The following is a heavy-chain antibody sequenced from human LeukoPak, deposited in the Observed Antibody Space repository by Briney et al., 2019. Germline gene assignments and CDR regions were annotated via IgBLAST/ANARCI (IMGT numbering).Heavy chain of an antibody. CDR1: GGSTSSYY. CDR3: AREVYYYYYMDV. J-gene: IGHJ6*03. CDR2: IYYSGST. V-gene: IGHV4-59*01. Sequence: PSETLSLTCTVSGGSTSSYYWSWIRQPPGKGLEWIGYIYYSGSTNYNPSLKSRVTISVDTSKNQFSLKLSSVTAADTAVYYCAREVYYYYYMDVWGKGTTVTVSS.